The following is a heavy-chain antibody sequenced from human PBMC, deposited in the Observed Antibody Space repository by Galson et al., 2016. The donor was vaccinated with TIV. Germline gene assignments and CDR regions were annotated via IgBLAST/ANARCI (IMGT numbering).Heavy chain of an antibody. V-gene: IGHV1-2*02. J-gene: IGHJ2*01. CDR3: ARAATVVGDLYFDL. D-gene: IGHD4-23*01. Sequence: SVKVSCKASGYTFTSYHVHWVRQAPGQGLEWMGSINPNSGGTNYAQSFQGRVTITRDTSISTASMELSMLRSDDTATYYCARAATVVGDLYFDLWGRGTLVPVSS. CDR1: GYTFTSYH. CDR2: INPNSGGT.